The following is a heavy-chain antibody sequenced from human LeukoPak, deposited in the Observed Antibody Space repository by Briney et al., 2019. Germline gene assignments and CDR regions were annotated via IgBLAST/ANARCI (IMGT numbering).Heavy chain of an antibody. CDR2: INPSGGST. V-gene: IGHV1-46*01. CDR1: GYTFTRYY. J-gene: IGHJ3*02. Sequence: ASVKVSCKASGYTFTRYYMNWVRQAPGQGLEWMGIINPSGGSTSYAQKFQGRVTMTRDTSTSTVYMELTSLRSEDTAVYYCARDARATGGFDIWGQGTMVTVSS. CDR3: ARDARATGGFDI. D-gene: IGHD1-26*01.